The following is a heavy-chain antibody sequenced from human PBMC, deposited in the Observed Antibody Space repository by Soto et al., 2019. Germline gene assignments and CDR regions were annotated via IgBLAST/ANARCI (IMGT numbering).Heavy chain of an antibody. D-gene: IGHD3-10*01. CDR1: GYTFTSYA. V-gene: IGHV1-3*01. CDR2: INAGNGNT. J-gene: IGHJ5*02. CDR3: ARVVTMVRGVIGWFDP. Sequence: ASVKVSCKASGYTFTSYAMHWVRQAPGQRLEWMGWINAGNGNTKYSQKFQGRVTITRDTSASTAYMELSSLRSEDTAVYYCARVVTMVRGVIGWFDPWGQGTLVTVSS.